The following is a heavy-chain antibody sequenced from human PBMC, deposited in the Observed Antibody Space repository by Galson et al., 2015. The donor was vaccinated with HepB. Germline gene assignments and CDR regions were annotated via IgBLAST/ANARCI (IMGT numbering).Heavy chain of an antibody. J-gene: IGHJ2*01. CDR1: GFTFSNAW. CDR3: TTGDGAGDYTGWWYFDL. D-gene: IGHD4-17*01. Sequence: SLRLSCAASGFTFSNAWMSWVRQAPGKGLEWVGRIKSKTDGGTTDYAAPVKGRFTISRDDSKNTLYLQMNSLKTEDTAVYYCTTGDGAGDYTGWWYFDLWGRGTLVTVSS. CDR2: IKSKTDGGTT. V-gene: IGHV3-15*01.